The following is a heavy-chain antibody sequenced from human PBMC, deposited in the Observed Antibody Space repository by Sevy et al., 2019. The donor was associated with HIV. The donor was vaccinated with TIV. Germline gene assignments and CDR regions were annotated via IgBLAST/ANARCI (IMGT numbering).Heavy chain of an antibody. D-gene: IGHD3-22*01. CDR1: GGSVSSYY. Sequence: SETLSLTCTVSGGSVSSYYWSWIRQPPGKGLEWIGYIYYSGSTNYNPSLKSRVTISVDTSKNQFSLILSSVTAADTAVYYCARLLLPRDAFDIWGQGTMVTVSS. CDR3: ARLLLPRDAFDI. J-gene: IGHJ3*02. CDR2: IYYSGST. V-gene: IGHV4-59*08.